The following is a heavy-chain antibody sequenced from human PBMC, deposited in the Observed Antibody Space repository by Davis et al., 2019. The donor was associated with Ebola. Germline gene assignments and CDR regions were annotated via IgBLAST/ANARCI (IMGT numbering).Heavy chain of an antibody. CDR3: VRGGVVGAKTGYYFDY. Sequence: GESLKIPCAASGFTVSSSHMSWVRQAPGKRLEWVSIISSVAFAYYADSVKGRFTISRDVSKNTLFLQVDSLRAEDTAVYYCVRGGVVGAKTGYYFDYWGQGALVTVSS. J-gene: IGHJ4*02. D-gene: IGHD1-26*01. CDR2: ISSVAFA. V-gene: IGHV3-53*01. CDR1: GFTVSSSH.